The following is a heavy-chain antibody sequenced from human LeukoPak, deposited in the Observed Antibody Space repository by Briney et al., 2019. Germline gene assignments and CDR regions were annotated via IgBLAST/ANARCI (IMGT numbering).Heavy chain of an antibody. Sequence: SETLSLTCAVGGGSFSGYYWSWIRQPPGKGLEWIGEINHSGSTNYNPSLKSRVTISVDTSKNQFSLKLSSVTAADTAVYYCARGPTRYDSRRRAFDIWGQGTMVTVSS. J-gene: IGHJ3*02. CDR1: GGSFSGYY. CDR2: INHSGST. D-gene: IGHD3-22*01. CDR3: ARGPTRYDSRRRAFDI. V-gene: IGHV4-34*01.